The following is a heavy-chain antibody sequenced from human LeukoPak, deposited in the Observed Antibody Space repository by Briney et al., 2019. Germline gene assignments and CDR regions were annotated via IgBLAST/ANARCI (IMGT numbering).Heavy chain of an antibody. CDR3: ARRFRLYGSGSYYFDY. J-gene: IGHJ4*02. CDR2: IWYDGSNK. D-gene: IGHD3-10*01. V-gene: IGHV3-33*01. Sequence: GRSLRLSCAASGFTFSSYGMHWVRQAPGKGLEWVAVIWYDGSNKYYADSVKGRFTISRGNSKNTLYLQMNSLRAEDTAVYYCARRFRLYGSGSYYFDYWGQGTLVTVSS. CDR1: GFTFSSYG.